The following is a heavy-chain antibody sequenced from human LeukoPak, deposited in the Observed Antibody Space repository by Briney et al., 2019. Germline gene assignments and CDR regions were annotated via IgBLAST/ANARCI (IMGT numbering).Heavy chain of an antibody. Sequence: ASVKVSCKASGYTFTGYYMHWVRQAPGQGLEWMGWINPNSGGTNYAQKFQGRVTMTRDTSISTAYMELSRLRSDDTAVYYCAREGVDTAMAHPYYFDYWGQGTLVTVSS. CDR1: GYTFTGYY. CDR3: AREGVDTAMAHPYYFDY. D-gene: IGHD5-18*01. CDR2: INPNSGGT. V-gene: IGHV1-2*02. J-gene: IGHJ4*02.